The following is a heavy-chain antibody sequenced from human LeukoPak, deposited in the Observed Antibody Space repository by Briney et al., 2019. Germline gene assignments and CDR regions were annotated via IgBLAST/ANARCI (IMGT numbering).Heavy chain of an antibody. J-gene: IGHJ3*02. Sequence: SETLFLTCSVSGGSISSYYWSWIRQPPGKGLEWIGYIYYSGSTNYNPSLKSRVTISVDTSKNQFSLKLSSVTAADTAVYYCASLPGYSGSFWAFDIWGQGTMVTVSS. D-gene: IGHD1-26*01. CDR1: GGSISSYY. CDR2: IYYSGST. V-gene: IGHV4-59*08. CDR3: ASLPGYSGSFWAFDI.